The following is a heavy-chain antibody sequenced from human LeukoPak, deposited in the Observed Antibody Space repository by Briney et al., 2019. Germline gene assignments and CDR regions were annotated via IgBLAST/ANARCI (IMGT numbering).Heavy chain of an antibody. D-gene: IGHD5-24*01. V-gene: IGHV3-9*01. Sequence: PGRSLRLSCAASGFTFDDYAMHWVRQAPGRGLEWVSGISWNSGSIGYADSVKGRFSISRDDAKNSLYLQMNSLRAEDTALYYCAKTFGSGDGYNRWGDAFDIWGQGTMVTVSS. CDR3: AKTFGSGDGYNRWGDAFDI. J-gene: IGHJ3*02. CDR2: ISWNSGSI. CDR1: GFTFDDYA.